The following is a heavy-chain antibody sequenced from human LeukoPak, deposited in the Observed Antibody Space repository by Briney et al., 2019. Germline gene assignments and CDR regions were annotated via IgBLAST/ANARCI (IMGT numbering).Heavy chain of an antibody. Sequence: GGSLRLSCAASGFTFSSYAMHWVRQAPGKGLEWVAVISYDGSNKYYADSVKGRFTISRDNSKNTLYLQMNSLRAEDTAVCYCARSGVVINISGAFDIWGQGTMVTVSS. CDR3: ARSGVVINISGAFDI. V-gene: IGHV3-30-3*01. D-gene: IGHD3-3*01. J-gene: IGHJ3*02. CDR1: GFTFSSYA. CDR2: ISYDGSNK.